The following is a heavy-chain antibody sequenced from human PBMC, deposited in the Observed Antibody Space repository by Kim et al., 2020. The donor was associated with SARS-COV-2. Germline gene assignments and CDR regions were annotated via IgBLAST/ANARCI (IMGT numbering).Heavy chain of an antibody. V-gene: IGHV3-53*01. CDR2: IYSGGST. CDR3: ARYGGSGWSYYYGMDV. J-gene: IGHJ6*02. CDR1: GFTVSSNY. D-gene: IGHD6-19*01. Sequence: GGSLRLSCAASGFTVSSNYMSWVRQAPGKGLEWVSVIYSGGSTYYADSVKGRFTISRDNSKNTLYLQMNSLRAEDTAVYYCARYGGSGWSYYYGMDVWGQGTTVTVSS.